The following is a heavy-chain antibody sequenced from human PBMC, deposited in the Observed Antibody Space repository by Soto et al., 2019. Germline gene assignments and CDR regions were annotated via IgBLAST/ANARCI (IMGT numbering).Heavy chain of an antibody. Sequence: GASVKVSGKASGDTFSSYAISWVRQAPGQGLEWMGGIIPIFGTANYAQKFKGRVTITADKSTSTAYMELISLRSEDTAMYYCARGWYYYDSSGYAFDYWGQGTQVTVSS. V-gene: IGHV1-69*06. CDR3: ARGWYYYDSSGYAFDY. CDR1: GDTFSSYA. CDR2: IIPIFGTA. J-gene: IGHJ4*02. D-gene: IGHD3-22*01.